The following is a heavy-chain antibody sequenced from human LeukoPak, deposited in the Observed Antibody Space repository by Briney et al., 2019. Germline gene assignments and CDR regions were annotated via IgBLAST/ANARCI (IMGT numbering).Heavy chain of an antibody. CDR1: GFTFSSYA. Sequence: PGGSLRLSCAASGFTFSSYAKSWARQAPGKGLEWVSAISGSGGSTYYADSVKGRFTISRDNSKNTLYLQKNSLRAEDTAVYYCAKVGYDFWSGYYVHWGQGTLVTVSS. D-gene: IGHD3-3*01. V-gene: IGHV3-23*01. CDR2: ISGSGGST. J-gene: IGHJ4*02. CDR3: AKVGYDFWSGYYVH.